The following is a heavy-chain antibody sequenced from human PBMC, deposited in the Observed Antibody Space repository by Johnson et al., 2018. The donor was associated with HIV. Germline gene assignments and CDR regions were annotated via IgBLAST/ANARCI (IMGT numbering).Heavy chain of an antibody. CDR2: LFSGGTT. CDR3: ARACRDGYTCDAFDI. J-gene: IGHJ3*02. CDR1: GFTFDDYG. V-gene: IGHV3-66*01. Sequence: VQLVESGGGLVQPGGSLRLSCAASGFTFDDYGMSWVRQAPGKGLEWVSVLFSGGTTYYADSVKGRFTISRDNSKNTLYLQMNSLRAEDTAVYYCARACRDGYTCDAFDIWGQGTMVTVSS. D-gene: IGHD5-24*01.